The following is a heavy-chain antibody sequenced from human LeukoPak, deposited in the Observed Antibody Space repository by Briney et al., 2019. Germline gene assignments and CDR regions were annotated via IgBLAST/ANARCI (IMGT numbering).Heavy chain of an antibody. CDR3: ARASDILTGYYYYFDY. CDR2: INYSGST. D-gene: IGHD3-9*01. V-gene: IGHV4-34*01. J-gene: IGHJ4*02. Sequence: PSETLSLTCAVYGGSSSGYYWCWIRQPPGKGLEWIGEINYSGSTNYNPSLKSRVTISVDTSKNQFSLKLSSVTAADTAVYYCARASDILTGYYYYFDYWGQGTLVTVSS. CDR1: GGSSSGYY.